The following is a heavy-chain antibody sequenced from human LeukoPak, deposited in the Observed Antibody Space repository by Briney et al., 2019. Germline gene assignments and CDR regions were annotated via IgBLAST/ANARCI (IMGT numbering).Heavy chain of an antibody. V-gene: IGHV3-30*04. CDR1: GFTFSSYA. CDR3: AKDLGFYGSGSPNYMDV. Sequence: GGSLRLSCAASGFTFSSYAMHWVRQAPGKGLEWVAVISYDGSNKNYADSVKGRFTISGDNSKNTLYLQMNSLRAEDTAVYYCAKDLGFYGSGSPNYMDVWGKGTTVTISS. D-gene: IGHD3-10*01. CDR2: ISYDGSNK. J-gene: IGHJ6*03.